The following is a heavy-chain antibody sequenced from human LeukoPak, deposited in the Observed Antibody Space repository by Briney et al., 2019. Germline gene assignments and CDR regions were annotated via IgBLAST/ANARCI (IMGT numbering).Heavy chain of an antibody. CDR3: AKDGYSGYSYDFSAFDI. Sequence: SETLSLTCTVSGGSISTSSYYWGWIRQPPGKGLEWIGDISYSGSTYYNPSLKSRVTISVDTSKNQFSLKLSFVTATDTAVYYCAKDGYSGYSYDFSAFDIWGQGTMVTVSS. V-gene: IGHV4-39*02. CDR2: ISYSGST. CDR1: GGSISTSSYY. D-gene: IGHD5-18*01. J-gene: IGHJ3*02.